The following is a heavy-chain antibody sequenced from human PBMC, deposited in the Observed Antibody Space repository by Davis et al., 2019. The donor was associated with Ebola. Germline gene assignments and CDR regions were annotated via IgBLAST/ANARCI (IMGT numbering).Heavy chain of an antibody. J-gene: IGHJ1*01. CDR2: ISGRGDTT. CDR3: ARDFHDSPH. Sequence: PGGSLRLSCAASGLTFSRYWMSWVRQAPGKGLEWVSAISGRGDTTYYADSVRGRFTISRDNSKKTLYLQMNSLRAEDTAVYFCARDFHDSPHWGQGTLVTVSS. D-gene: IGHD2/OR15-2a*01. V-gene: IGHV3-23*01. CDR1: GLTFSRYW.